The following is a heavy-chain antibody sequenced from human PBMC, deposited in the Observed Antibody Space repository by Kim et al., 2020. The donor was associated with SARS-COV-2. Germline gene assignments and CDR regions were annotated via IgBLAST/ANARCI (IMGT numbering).Heavy chain of an antibody. CDR1: GGSFSGYY. CDR2: INHSGST. J-gene: IGHJ4*02. V-gene: IGHV4-34*01. D-gene: IGHD3-10*01. Sequence: SETLSLTCAVYGGSFSGYYWNWIRQPPGKGLEWIGEINHSGSTNYNPSLKSRVTISVDTSKNQFSLKMSSVTAADTAVYYCASTLLKYFYGSGSFYRDYWGQGTLVTVSS. CDR3: ASTLLKYFYGSGSFYRDY.